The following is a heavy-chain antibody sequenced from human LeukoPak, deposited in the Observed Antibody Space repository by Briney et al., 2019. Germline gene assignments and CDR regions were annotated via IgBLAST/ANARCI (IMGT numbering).Heavy chain of an antibody. Sequence: GGSLRLSCAASGFTFSSYAMHWVRQAPGKGLEWVAVISYDGSNKYYADSVKGRFTISRDNSKNTLYLQMDSLRAEDTAVYYCARGSYGDYARFDYWGQGTLVTVSS. D-gene: IGHD4-17*01. CDR2: ISYDGSNK. J-gene: IGHJ4*02. CDR1: GFTFSSYA. CDR3: ARGSYGDYARFDY. V-gene: IGHV3-30*04.